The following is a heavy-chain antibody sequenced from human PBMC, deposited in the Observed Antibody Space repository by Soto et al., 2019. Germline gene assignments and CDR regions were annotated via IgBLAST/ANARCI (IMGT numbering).Heavy chain of an antibody. V-gene: IGHV3-30-3*01. CDR1: GFTFSSYA. Sequence: QVQLVESGGDVVQPGRSLRLSCEASGFTFSSYAMHWVRQAPGKGLEWVAVISYDGSNKYYADSVKGRFTISRDNSKNTLYLQMNSLRAEGTTVYYCAREGPLVPAATPYYYYGMDVWGQGTTVTVSS. CDR2: ISYDGSNK. J-gene: IGHJ6*02. D-gene: IGHD2-2*01. CDR3: AREGPLVPAATPYYYYGMDV.